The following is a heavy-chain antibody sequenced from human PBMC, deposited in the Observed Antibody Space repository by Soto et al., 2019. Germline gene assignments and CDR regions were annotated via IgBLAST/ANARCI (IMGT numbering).Heavy chain of an antibody. Sequence: SLRLSCAAAGFTFSDHYMSWIRQAPGKGLESISYISGSSSDTNYADSVKGRFTISRDNAKNSLYLQMTSLRAEDTAVYYCSRGPRHLDYWGQGTLVTVSS. CDR1: GFTFSDHY. CDR3: SRGPRHLDY. CDR2: ISGSSSDT. J-gene: IGHJ4*02. V-gene: IGHV3-11*06.